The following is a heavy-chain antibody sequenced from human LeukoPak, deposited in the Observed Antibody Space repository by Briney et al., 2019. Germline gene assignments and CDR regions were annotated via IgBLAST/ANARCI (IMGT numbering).Heavy chain of an antibody. D-gene: IGHD7-27*01. CDR2: IYSGGST. V-gene: IGHV3-53*01. J-gene: IGHJ3*02. CDR1: GFTVSSNY. Sequence: GGSLRLSCAASGFTVSSNYMSWVRQAPGKGLEWVSVIYSGGSTYYADSVKGRFTISRDNSKNTLYLQMNSLRAEDTAVYYCARDPNWSCAFDIWGQGTMVTVSS. CDR3: ARDPNWSCAFDI.